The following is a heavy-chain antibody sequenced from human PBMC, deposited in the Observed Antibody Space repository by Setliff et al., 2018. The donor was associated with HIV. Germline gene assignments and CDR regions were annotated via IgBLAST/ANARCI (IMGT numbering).Heavy chain of an antibody. D-gene: IGHD3-10*01. CDR1: GGSIDRGTYY. CDR2: IYITGDT. CDR3: ARDNSYYYGSGSHYWYGMDV. J-gene: IGHJ6*01. V-gene: IGHV4-61*09. Sequence: PSETLSLTCSVSGGSIDRGTYYWTWIRQSAGKGLEWIGHIYITGDTDYNPSLKSRVTISVDTSKNQFSLTLTSVTATDTAVYYCARDNSYYYGSGSHYWYGMDVWGQGTTVTVS.